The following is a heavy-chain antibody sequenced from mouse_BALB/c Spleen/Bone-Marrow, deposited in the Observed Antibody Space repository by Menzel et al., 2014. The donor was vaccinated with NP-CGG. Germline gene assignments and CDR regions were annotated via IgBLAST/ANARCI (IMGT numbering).Heavy chain of an antibody. CDR3: AREIINDYHWYFDV. Sequence: DVMLVESGGGLVQPGGSLRLSCATSGFTFTDYYMSWVRQPPGKALEWLGFIRNKANGYTTEYSASVKGRFTISRDNSQGILYLQMNTLRAEDSATYYCAREIINDYHWYFDVWGAGTTVTVSS. J-gene: IGHJ1*01. V-gene: IGHV7-3*02. CDR1: GFTFTDYY. CDR2: IRNKANGYTT. D-gene: IGHD2-4*01.